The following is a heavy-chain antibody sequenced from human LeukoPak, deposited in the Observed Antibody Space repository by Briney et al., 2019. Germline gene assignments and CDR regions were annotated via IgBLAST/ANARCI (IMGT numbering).Heavy chain of an antibody. D-gene: IGHD6-13*01. CDR2: IYSGGRT. V-gene: IGHV3-53*01. J-gene: IGHJ5*02. CDR1: GFTFGNNY. Sequence: SGGSLRLSCAASGFTFGNNYMNWVRQAPGKGLEWISLIYSGGRTHYADSVKGRFTISRDNSKNTLYLQINNVGAEDTALYYCARDWAAAASGTWAWGQGTLVTVSS. CDR3: ARDWAAAASGTWA.